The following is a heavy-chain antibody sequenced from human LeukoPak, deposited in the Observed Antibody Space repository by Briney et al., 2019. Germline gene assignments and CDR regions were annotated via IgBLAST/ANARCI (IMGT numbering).Heavy chain of an antibody. J-gene: IGHJ4*02. Sequence: GEALQISCRGAGYYLTSYWIGWGRQMPGEGLEWMGIIYPADSDTTYSPSFQGQVTISADKSISTAYLQWSSLKASDTAMYYCVGSSGYSDYYLHHWGQGTLVTVSS. V-gene: IGHV5-51*01. CDR2: IYPADSDT. CDR1: GYYLTSYW. D-gene: IGHD3-22*01. CDR3: VGSSGYSDYYLHH.